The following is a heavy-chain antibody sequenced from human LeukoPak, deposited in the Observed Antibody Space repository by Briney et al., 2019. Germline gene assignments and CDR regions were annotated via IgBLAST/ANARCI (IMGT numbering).Heavy chain of an antibody. CDR2: IIPILGIA. J-gene: IGHJ4*02. D-gene: IGHD1-7*01. Sequence: SVKVSCKASGGTFSSYTISWVRQAPGQGLEWMGRIIPILGIANYAQKFQGRVTITVDKSTGTAYMELSSLRSEDTAVYYCARGRTGTTWGFDYWGQGTLVTVSS. CDR1: GGTFSSYT. CDR3: ARGRTGTTWGFDY. V-gene: IGHV1-69*02.